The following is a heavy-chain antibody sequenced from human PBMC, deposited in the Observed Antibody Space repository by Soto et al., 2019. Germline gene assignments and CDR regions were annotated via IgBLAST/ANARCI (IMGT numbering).Heavy chain of an antibody. CDR2: MNAKSGDT. Sequence: QAHLEQSGAEVKRPGASVKVSCKASGSAFSDFDINWLRQASGQGPEWMGWMNAKSGDTFFAQRFQGKFTMTWVTSLSTAYMEVGSLTSDDTAMYYSARGNPFNYAGFDVWGQGTTVAVSS. J-gene: IGHJ6*02. CDR1: GSAFSDFD. D-gene: IGHD3-16*01. CDR3: ARGNPFNYAGFDV. V-gene: IGHV1-8*01.